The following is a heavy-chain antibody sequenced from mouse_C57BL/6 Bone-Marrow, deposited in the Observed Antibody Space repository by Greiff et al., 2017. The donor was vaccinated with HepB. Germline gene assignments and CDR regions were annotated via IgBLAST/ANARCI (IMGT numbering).Heavy chain of an antibody. D-gene: IGHD1-1*01. V-gene: IGHV2-9-1*01. Sequence: VKLKESGPGLVAPSQSLSITCTVSGFSLTSYAISWVRQPPGKGLEWLGVIWTGGGTNYNSALKSRLSISKDNSKSQVFLKMNSLQTDDTARYYCARKLTTVSYWYFDVWGTGTTVTVSS. CDR1: GFSLTSYA. CDR2: IWTGGGT. J-gene: IGHJ1*03. CDR3: ARKLTTVSYWYFDV.